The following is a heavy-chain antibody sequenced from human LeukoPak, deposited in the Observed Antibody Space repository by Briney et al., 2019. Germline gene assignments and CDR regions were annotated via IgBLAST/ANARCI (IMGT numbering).Heavy chain of an antibody. CDR3: ARDLAVGGTYPHY. CDR2: IYSDGST. Sequence: PGGSLRLSCAASGFTVSSNYMSWVRQAPGKGPEWVSVIYSDGSTYYADSVKGRFTISRDTSKNTLYLQMNSLRTEDTAVYYCARDLAVGGTYPHYRGQGTLVSVSS. CDR1: GFTVSSNY. V-gene: IGHV3-53*01. J-gene: IGHJ4*02. D-gene: IGHD6-13*01.